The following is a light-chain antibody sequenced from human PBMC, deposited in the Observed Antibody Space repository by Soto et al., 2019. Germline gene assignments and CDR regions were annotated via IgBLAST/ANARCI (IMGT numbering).Light chain of an antibody. Sequence: EIVLTQSPATLALSAGERATLSCMASQSVSSYLAWYQQKPGQAPRLLIYDASNRATGIPARFSGSGSGTDFTLTISSLQSEDFAVYYCLQYDDWHRTFGQGTKV. CDR1: QSVSSY. CDR3: LQYDDWHRT. J-gene: IGKJ1*01. CDR2: DAS. V-gene: IGKV3-11*01.